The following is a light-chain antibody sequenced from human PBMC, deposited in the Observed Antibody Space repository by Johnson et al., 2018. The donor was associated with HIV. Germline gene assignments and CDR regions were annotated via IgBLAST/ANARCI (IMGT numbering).Light chain of an antibody. CDR1: SSNIGNNY. V-gene: IGLV1-51*01. CDR3: GTWDSSLSAGV. CDR2: DNN. J-gene: IGLJ1*01. Sequence: TQPPSVSAAPGQTVTISCSGSSSNIGNNYVSWYQQLPETAPKLLIYDNNKRPSGIPDRFSGSKSGTSATLGITGLQTGDEADYYCGTWDSSLSAGVFGTGTKVTVL.